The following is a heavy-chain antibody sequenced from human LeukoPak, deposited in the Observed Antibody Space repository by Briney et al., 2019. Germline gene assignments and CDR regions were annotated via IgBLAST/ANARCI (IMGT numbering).Heavy chain of an antibody. CDR1: GFTFNYTW. CDR3: TTDEDWNYARKDV. CDR2: TVSEIDGGTT. J-gene: IGHJ6*02. V-gene: IGHV3-15*04. Sequence: GGSLRLSCAASGFTFNYTWMSWVRQVPGKGLEWVGQTVSEIDGGTTDYATPVKGRFTISRDDSKSTLYLQMNSLKIEDTAVYYCTTDEDWNYARKDVWGQGATVIVSS. D-gene: IGHD1-7*01.